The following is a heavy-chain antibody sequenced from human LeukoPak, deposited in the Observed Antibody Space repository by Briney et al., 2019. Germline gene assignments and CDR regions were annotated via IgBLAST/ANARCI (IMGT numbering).Heavy chain of an antibody. CDR2: IWYDGSNK. D-gene: IGHD3-22*01. CDR1: GFTFSSYG. J-gene: IGHJ4*02. Sequence: GRSLRLSCAASGFTFSSYGMHWVRQAPGKGLEWVAVIWYDGSNKYYADSVKGRFTISRDNSKNTLYLQMNSLRAEDTAVCYCAREVVPYYFDYWGQGTLVTVSS. V-gene: IGHV3-33*01. CDR3: AREVVPYYFDY.